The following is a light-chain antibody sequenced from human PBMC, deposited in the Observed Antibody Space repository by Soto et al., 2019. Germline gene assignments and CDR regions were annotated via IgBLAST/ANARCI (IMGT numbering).Light chain of an antibody. CDR1: RSDVGGYNY. CDR3: ISYAGSNIYV. CDR2: EVS. V-gene: IGLV2-8*01. J-gene: IGLJ1*01. Sequence: QSVLTQPPSASGSPGQSVTISCTGTRSDVGGYNYVSWYQQHPGKAPKLMIYEVSKRPSGVPDRFSGSKSDNTASLTVSGLQAEDEADYYCISYAGSNIYVFGTGTKLTVL.